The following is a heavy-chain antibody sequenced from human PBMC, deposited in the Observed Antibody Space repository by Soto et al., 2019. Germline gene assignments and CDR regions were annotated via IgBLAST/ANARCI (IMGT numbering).Heavy chain of an antibody. D-gene: IGHD6-19*01. CDR1: GYTFTSYD. J-gene: IGHJ5*02. V-gene: IGHV1-18*01. CDR3: ASDKGSGWNNWFDH. Sequence: ASVKVSCKASGYTFTSYDLSWVRQAPGQGLEWMGWISAYNGNTNYAQKLQGRVTMTTDTSTSTAYMELRSLRSDDTAVYYCASDKGSGWNNWFDHWGQGILVTVS. CDR2: ISAYNGNT.